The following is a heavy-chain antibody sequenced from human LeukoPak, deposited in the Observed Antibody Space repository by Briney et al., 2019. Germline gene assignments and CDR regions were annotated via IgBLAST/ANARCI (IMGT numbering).Heavy chain of an antibody. CDR2: IFTSGST. Sequence: LETLSLTCTVSGRSISSYYWSCIRQPAGKGLEWLGRIFTSGSTNYNPSLKSRVTMSVDTSKNQFSLNLHSVTAADTAVYYCARDRRGSRGNYYFDSWGQGTLVTVSS. J-gene: IGHJ4*02. D-gene: IGHD1-7*01. CDR3: ARDRRGSRGNYYFDS. V-gene: IGHV4-4*07. CDR1: GRSISSYY.